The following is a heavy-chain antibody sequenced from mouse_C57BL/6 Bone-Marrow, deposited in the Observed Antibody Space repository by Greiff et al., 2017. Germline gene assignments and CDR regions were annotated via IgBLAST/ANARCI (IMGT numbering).Heavy chain of an antibody. Sequence: EVMLVESGGDLVKPGGSLKLSCAASGFTFSSYGMSWVRQTPDKRLEWVATISSGGSYTYYTDSVKGRFTISRDNAKNTLYLQMSSLKSEDTDMYYCARHDLIDYWGQGTSVTVSA. CDR2: ISSGGSYT. V-gene: IGHV5-6*01. J-gene: IGHJ4*01. CDR3: ARHDLIDY. CDR1: GFTFSSYG. D-gene: IGHD2-4*01.